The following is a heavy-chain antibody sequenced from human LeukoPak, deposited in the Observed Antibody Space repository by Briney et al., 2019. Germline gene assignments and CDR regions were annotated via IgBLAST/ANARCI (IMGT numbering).Heavy chain of an antibody. Sequence: GGSLRLSCTASGFTVSTNYMSWVRQAPGKGLEWVSLIYSGDNTYYADSVKGRFTISRDNSKNTLYLQMNSLRAEDTAVYYCAKIPVVPAALAYYYYYYMDVWGKGTTVTVSS. V-gene: IGHV3-66*02. CDR2: IYSGDNT. CDR1: GFTVSTNY. CDR3: AKIPVVPAALAYYYYYYMDV. D-gene: IGHD2-2*01. J-gene: IGHJ6*03.